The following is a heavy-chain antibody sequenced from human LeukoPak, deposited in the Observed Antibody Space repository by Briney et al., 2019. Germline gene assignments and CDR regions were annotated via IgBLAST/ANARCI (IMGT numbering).Heavy chain of an antibody. J-gene: IGHJ3*02. V-gene: IGHV3-48*04. CDR3: ARSYDFGRGPPGDAFDN. CDR2: IDARSGIT. CDR1: GFTFRIFG. Sequence: GGSLRLSCAASGFTFRIFGLNWVRQAPGKGPEWVSYIDARSGITYYADSVQGRFTISRDDARESVFLQMDGLRVDDTAVYYCARSYDFGRGPPGDAFDNWGPGTWVIVSS. D-gene: IGHD3-3*01.